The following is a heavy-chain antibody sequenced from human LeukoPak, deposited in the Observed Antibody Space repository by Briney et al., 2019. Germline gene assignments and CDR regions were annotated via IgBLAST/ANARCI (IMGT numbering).Heavy chain of an antibody. J-gene: IGHJ4*02. Sequence: GGSLRLSCAASGFPFSTYAMNWVRQAPGKGLEWVSVITGSGGFTQYADSVKGRFTISRDNSKNTVYLQMNSLRVEDTAVYYCARRTPELRALEYWGQGTLVTVSS. D-gene: IGHD1-26*01. CDR3: ARRTPELRALEY. V-gene: IGHV3-23*01. CDR2: ITGSGGFT. CDR1: GFPFSTYA.